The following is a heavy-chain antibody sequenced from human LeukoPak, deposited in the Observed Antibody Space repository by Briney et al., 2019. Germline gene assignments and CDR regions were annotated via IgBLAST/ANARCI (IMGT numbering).Heavy chain of an antibody. V-gene: IGHV1-46*01. J-gene: IGHJ5*02. CDR1: GYTFTSYY. CDR2: INPSGGST. CDR3: ARGRNWNDVLGS. Sequence: ASVKVSCKASGYTFTSYYMHWVRQAPGQGLEWMGIINPSGGSTSYAQKFQGRVTITTDESTSTAYMELSSLRSEDTAVYYCARGRNWNDVLGSWGQGTLVTVSS. D-gene: IGHD1-1*01.